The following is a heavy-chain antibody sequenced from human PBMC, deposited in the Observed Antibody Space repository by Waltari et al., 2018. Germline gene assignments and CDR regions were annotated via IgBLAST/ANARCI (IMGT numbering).Heavy chain of an antibody. CDR2: IKQDGSEK. V-gene: IGHV3-7*01. CDR1: GFTFSSYW. J-gene: IGHJ5*02. Sequence: EVQLVESGGGLVQPGGSLRLSCAASGFTFSSYWMSWVRQAPGKGLEWVANIKQDGSEKYYVDSVKGRFTISRDNANNSLYLQMNSLRAEDTAVYYCARDGIAVAMDNWFDPWGQGTLVTVSS. D-gene: IGHD6-19*01. CDR3: ARDGIAVAMDNWFDP.